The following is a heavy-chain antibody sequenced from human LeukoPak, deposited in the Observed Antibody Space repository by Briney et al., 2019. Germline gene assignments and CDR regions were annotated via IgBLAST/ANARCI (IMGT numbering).Heavy chain of an antibody. CDR3: TTGRTWERDDY. CDR2: IKRKNDGETT. D-gene: IGHD1-26*01. V-gene: IGHV3-15*01. J-gene: IGHJ4*02. Sequence: GGSLRLSCAASGFTLSNAWMSWVRQAPGKGLEWVGRIKRKNDGETTDYTSPVKGRFTISRDDSTNTLYLQMNSLKTEDTAVYYCTTGRTWERDDYWGQGTLVTVSS. CDR1: GFTLSNAW.